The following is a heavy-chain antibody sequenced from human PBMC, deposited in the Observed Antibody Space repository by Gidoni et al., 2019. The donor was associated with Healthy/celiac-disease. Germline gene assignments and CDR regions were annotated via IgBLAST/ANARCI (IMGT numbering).Heavy chain of an antibody. J-gene: IGHJ3*02. Sequence: QVQLQESGPGLVKPSETLSLTCTVSGGSISSYYWSWIRQPPGKGLEWIGYIYYSGSTNYNPSLKSRVTISVDTSKNQFSLKLSSVTAADTAVYYCARPRARYSSGWYAFDIWGQGTMVTVSS. V-gene: IGHV4-59*08. CDR2: IYYSGST. CDR3: ARPRARYSSGWYAFDI. D-gene: IGHD6-19*01. CDR1: GGSISSYY.